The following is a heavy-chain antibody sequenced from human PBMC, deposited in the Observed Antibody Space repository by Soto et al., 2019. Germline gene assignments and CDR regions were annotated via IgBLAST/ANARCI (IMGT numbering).Heavy chain of an antibody. CDR3: GRHGSGWDY. J-gene: IGHJ4*02. Sequence: QVQLVQSGAEEKKPGASVKVSCKASGYTFTSYAMHWVRQAPGQRPEWMGWINAGNGNTKYSQKFQGRVTFTRDTSASTAYMELSSLRSEDTALYYCGRHGSGWDYWGQGTLVTVSS. D-gene: IGHD6-19*01. CDR2: INAGNGNT. V-gene: IGHV1-3*05. CDR1: GYTFTSYA.